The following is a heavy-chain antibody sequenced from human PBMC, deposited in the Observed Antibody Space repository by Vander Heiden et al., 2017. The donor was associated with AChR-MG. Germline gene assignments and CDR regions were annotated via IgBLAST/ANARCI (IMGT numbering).Heavy chain of an antibody. V-gene: IGHV4-39*01. J-gene: IGHJ4*02. CDR1: GGSISSSSYY. D-gene: IGHD1-20*01. Sequence: QLQLQESGPGLVKPSETLSPTCTVSGGSISSSSYYWGWIRQPPGKGLEWIGSIYYSGGTYYNPSLKSRVTISVDTSKNQFSLKLSSVTAADTAVYYCARAGITGTAFDYWGQGTLVTVSS. CDR2: IYYSGGT. CDR3: ARAGITGTAFDY.